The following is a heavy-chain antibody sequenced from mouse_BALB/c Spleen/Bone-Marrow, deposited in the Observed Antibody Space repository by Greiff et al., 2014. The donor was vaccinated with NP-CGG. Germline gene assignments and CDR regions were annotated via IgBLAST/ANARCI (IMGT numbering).Heavy chain of an antibody. CDR3: ARSGERYGAMDY. Sequence: EVKLVDSGGGLVKPGGSLKLSCAASGFTFSDFYMFWFRQTPEKRLEWVATISNGGTYTYYPDSVKGRFTISRDNAKNNLYLQMSSLKSEDTAMYYCARSGERYGAMDYWGQGTSVTVTS. CDR1: GFTFSDFY. V-gene: IGHV5-4*02. D-gene: IGHD1-1*02. CDR2: ISNGGTYT. J-gene: IGHJ4*01.